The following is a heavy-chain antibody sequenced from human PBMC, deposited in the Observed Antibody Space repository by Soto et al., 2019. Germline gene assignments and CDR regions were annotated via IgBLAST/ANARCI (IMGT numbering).Heavy chain of an antibody. CDR3: AKGGYYDSSGYLGWLDY. V-gene: IGHV3-30*18. Sequence: QVQLVESGGGVVQPGRSLRLSCAASGFTFSSYGIHWVRQAPGKGLEWVAVISYDGSNRYYADSVKGRFTISRDNSKNTLYLQMNSLRAEDTAVYYGAKGGYYDSSGYLGWLDYWGQGTLVTVSS. J-gene: IGHJ4*02. CDR2: ISYDGSNR. D-gene: IGHD3-22*01. CDR1: GFTFSSYG.